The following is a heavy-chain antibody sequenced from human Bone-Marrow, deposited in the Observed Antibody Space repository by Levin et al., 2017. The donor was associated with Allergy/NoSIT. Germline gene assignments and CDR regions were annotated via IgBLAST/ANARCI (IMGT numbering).Heavy chain of an antibody. CDR2: IKPDGTEK. CDR1: GFTFSPYW. D-gene: IGHD3-16*01. J-gene: IGHJ4*02. CDR3: AREDYRSFDF. V-gene: IGHV3-7*01. Sequence: GESLKISCAASGFTFSPYWMTWVRQAPGKGLEWVANIKPDGTEKSYADSVRGRFTISRDNAGSSLHLQMNSLRAEDTAVYYCAREDYRSFDFWGQGTLVTVSS.